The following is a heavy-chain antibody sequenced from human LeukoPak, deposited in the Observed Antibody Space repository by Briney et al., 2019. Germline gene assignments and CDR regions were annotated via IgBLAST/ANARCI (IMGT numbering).Heavy chain of an antibody. V-gene: IGHV4-59*08. Sequence: SETLSLTCTVSGGSISSYYWSWIRQPPGKGLEWIGYIYYSGSTNYNPSLKSRVTISVDTSKNQFSLKLSSVTAADTAVYYCARLFDSSGYIIWGQGTLVTVSS. CDR3: ARLFDSSGYII. D-gene: IGHD3-22*01. J-gene: IGHJ4*02. CDR2: IYYSGST. CDR1: GGSISSYY.